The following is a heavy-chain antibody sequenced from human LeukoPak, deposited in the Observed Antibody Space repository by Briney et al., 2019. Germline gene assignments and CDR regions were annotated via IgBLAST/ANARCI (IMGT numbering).Heavy chain of an antibody. J-gene: IGHJ6*02. V-gene: IGHV1-18*01. CDR1: GYTFTSYG. Sequence: ASVKVSCKASGYTFTSYGISWVRQAPGQGLEWMGWISAYNGNTNYAQKLQGRVTMTTDTSTSTAYMELRSLRSDDTAVYYCARDDIVVVPTRDYYYGMDVWGQGTTVTVSS. D-gene: IGHD2-2*01. CDR3: ARDDIVVVPTRDYYYGMDV. CDR2: ISAYNGNT.